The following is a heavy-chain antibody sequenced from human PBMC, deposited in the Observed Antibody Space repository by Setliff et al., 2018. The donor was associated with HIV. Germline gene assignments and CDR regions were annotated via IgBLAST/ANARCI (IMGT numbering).Heavy chain of an antibody. J-gene: IGHJ4*02. D-gene: IGHD2-21*01. CDR1: GFTFSSYN. CDR2: ITSSSGYM. CDR3: ARGFAQGFDY. V-gene: IGHV3-21*01. Sequence: LRLSCAASGFTFSSYNMNWVRQAPGKGLEWVSSITSSSGYMYYADSVKGRFTVSRDKAKNSLNLQMNGLRAEDTAVYYCARGFAQGFDYWGQGTLVTVSS.